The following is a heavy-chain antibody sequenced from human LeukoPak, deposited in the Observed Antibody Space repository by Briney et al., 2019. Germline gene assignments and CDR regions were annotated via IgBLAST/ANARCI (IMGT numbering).Heavy chain of an antibody. Sequence: PGGSLRLSCAASGFTFSSYAMSWVRQAPGKGLEWVSAISGSGGSTYYADSVKGRFTISRDNSKNTLYLQMNSLRAEDTAVYYCAKVPVLQPELGIGTFFDYWGQGTLVTVSS. CDR3: AKVPVLQPELGIGTFFDY. V-gene: IGHV3-23*01. CDR2: ISGSGGST. CDR1: GFTFSSYA. J-gene: IGHJ4*02. D-gene: IGHD7-27*01.